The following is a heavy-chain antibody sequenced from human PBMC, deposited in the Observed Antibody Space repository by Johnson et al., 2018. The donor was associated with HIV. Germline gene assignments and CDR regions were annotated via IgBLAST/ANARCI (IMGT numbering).Heavy chain of an antibody. CDR1: GFSLSPYA. V-gene: IGHV3-23*04. J-gene: IGHJ3*02. CDR2: ISAAGGTT. CDR3: AKDSERIQIFGVVIEFNTNDAFDI. Sequence: VQLVESGGDLVQPGESLRLSCVASGFSLSPYAMTWVRQGPGKGLEWVSTISAAGGTTYYADSVKGRFLISRDTFKNTLYLQMNSLRAEDTAVYYCAKDSERIQIFGVVIEFNTNDAFDIWGQGTMVTVSS. D-gene: IGHD3-3*01.